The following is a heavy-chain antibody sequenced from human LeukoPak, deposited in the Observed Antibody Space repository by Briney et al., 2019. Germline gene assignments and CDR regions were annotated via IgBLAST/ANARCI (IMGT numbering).Heavy chain of an antibody. J-gene: IGHJ4*02. CDR3: AKETKYSFGYGFDY. D-gene: IGHD5-18*01. Sequence: GGSLRLSCAASGFPFSSYAMSWVRQAPGRGLEWVSAISGSSDSTYYVDSVKGRFTISRDNSKNTLYVQMNGLRAEDTAIYYCAKETKYSFGYGFDYWGQGSPVTVSS. V-gene: IGHV3-23*01. CDR1: GFPFSSYA. CDR2: ISGSSDST.